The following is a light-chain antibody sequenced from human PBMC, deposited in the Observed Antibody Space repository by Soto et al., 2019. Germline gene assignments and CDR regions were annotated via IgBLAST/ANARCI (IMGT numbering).Light chain of an antibody. Sequence: AIRMTQSPSSFSASTGDRVTITCRASQGISSYIAWYEQKPGQDPKLLISAASTLQSGVPSRFSGSGSGTDFTLAISRLQSEGFATYYCQQYYSYPFTFGPGTKVDIK. V-gene: IGKV1-8*01. CDR2: AAS. CDR3: QQYYSYPFT. J-gene: IGKJ3*01. CDR1: QGISSY.